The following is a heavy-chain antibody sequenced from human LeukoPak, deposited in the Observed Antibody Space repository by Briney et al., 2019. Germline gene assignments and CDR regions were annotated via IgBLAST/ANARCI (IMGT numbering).Heavy chain of an antibody. D-gene: IGHD5-12*01. CDR2: ISVDGETT. Sequence: GGSLRLSCVVSGFSVRTFGMSWVRQASGKGLEWISAISVDGETTYYADSVKGRFAISRDNSKNTLYLQLSSLTAEDTAVYYCAQGYSAGWYPYWGQGSLVSVSS. V-gene: IGHV3-23*01. CDR1: GFSVRTFG. J-gene: IGHJ4*02. CDR3: AQGYSAGWYPY.